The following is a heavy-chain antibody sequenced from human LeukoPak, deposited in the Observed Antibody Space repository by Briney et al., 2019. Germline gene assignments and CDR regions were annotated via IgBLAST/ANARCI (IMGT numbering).Heavy chain of an antibody. J-gene: IGHJ6*02. CDR2: INWNGGST. CDR1: GFTFDDYC. CDR3: ARATNLNYGMDV. Sequence: GGSLRLSCAASGFTFDDYCMSWVRHAPGEGVEWVSGINWNGGSTGYADSVKGRFTISRDNAKNSLYLQMNSLRAEDTALYHCARATNLNYGMDVWGQGTTVTVSS. V-gene: IGHV3-20*01. D-gene: IGHD5-24*01.